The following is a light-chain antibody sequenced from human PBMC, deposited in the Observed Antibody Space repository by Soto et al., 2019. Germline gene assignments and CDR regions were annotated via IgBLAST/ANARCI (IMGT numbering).Light chain of an antibody. J-gene: IGKJ5*01. CDR3: QQYDNWPPPIT. CDR2: GAS. Sequence: EIVMTQSPGTLSVSPGERATLSCRASQSVGTNLAWCQQKPGQAPRLLIYGASTRATDIPARFSASGSGTEFTLTISSLQSEDFVVYYCQQYDNWPPPITFGQGTRLEIK. CDR1: QSVGTN. V-gene: IGKV3-15*01.